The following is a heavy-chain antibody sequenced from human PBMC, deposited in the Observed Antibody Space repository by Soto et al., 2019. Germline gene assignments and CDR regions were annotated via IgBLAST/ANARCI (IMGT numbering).Heavy chain of an antibody. D-gene: IGHD3-10*01. Sequence: QVQLVQSGAEVKKPGSSVKVSCKASGGTFSSYAISWVRQAPGQGLEWMGGIIPIFGTANYAQKFQGRVTITADESTSTAYMELSSLRSEDTAVYYCATDPPRGPYGSGSYAYPLDYWGQGTLVTVSS. J-gene: IGHJ4*02. V-gene: IGHV1-69*01. CDR2: IIPIFGTA. CDR1: GGTFSSYA. CDR3: ATDPPRGPYGSGSYAYPLDY.